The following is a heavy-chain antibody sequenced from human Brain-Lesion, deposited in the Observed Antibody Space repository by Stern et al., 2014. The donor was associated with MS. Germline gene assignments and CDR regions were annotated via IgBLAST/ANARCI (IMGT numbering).Heavy chain of an antibody. V-gene: IGHV1-45*02. D-gene: IGHD1-26*01. CDR3: AQSGNYDWYFDL. CDR1: EYTFTYRY. J-gene: IGHJ2*01. CDR2: ITPFNGNT. Sequence: VKLVESGAEVRKPGSSVNVSCKASEYTFTYRYLHWVRQAPGQALEWMGWITPFNGNTLYAQKFQDRVTITADRSLSTAYMELSSLKSEDTAMYFCAQSGNYDWYFDLWGRGTLVTVSS.